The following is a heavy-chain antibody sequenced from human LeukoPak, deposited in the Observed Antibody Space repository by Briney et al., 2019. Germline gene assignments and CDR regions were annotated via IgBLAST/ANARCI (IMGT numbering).Heavy chain of an antibody. V-gene: IGHV3-9*01. CDR1: GFTCDDYA. J-gene: IGHJ3*02. Sequence: GRSLRLSCAASGFTCDDYAMNWVRQAPGKGLEWVSGISWNSGSIGYADSVKGRFTISRDNAKNSLYLQMNSLRAEDTALNYCAKDRAEYDFVPKAFDIWGQGTMVTVSS. CDR3: AKDRAEYDFVPKAFDI. CDR2: ISWNSGSI. D-gene: IGHD3-3*01.